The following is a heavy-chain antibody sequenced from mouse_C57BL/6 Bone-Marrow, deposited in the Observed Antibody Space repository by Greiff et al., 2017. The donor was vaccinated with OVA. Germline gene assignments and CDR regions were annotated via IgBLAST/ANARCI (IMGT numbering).Heavy chain of an antibody. CDR3: ARQLYDYDGWFAY. CDR1: GFTFSSYG. CDR2: ISSGGSYT. D-gene: IGHD2-4*01. V-gene: IGHV5-6*01. J-gene: IGHJ3*01. Sequence: EVKVVESGGDLVKPGGSLKLSCAASGFTFSSYGMSWVRQTPDKRLEWVATISSGGSYTYYPDSVKGRFTISRDNAKNTLYLQMSSLKSEDTAMYYCARQLYDYDGWFAYWGQGTLVTVSA.